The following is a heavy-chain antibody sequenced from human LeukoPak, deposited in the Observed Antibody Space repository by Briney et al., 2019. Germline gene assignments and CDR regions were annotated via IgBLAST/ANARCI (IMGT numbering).Heavy chain of an antibody. J-gene: IGHJ6*04. D-gene: IGHD3-10*02. Sequence: GGSLRLSCAASGFTFSDYSMHWVRQAPGKGLNWVAFIRYDGNNKYYADSVKGRFTISRDNSKNMLYLEMNSLSTEDTAVYYCAELGITMIGGVWGKGTTVTISS. CDR1: GFTFSDYS. CDR3: AELGITMIGGV. CDR2: IRYDGNNK. V-gene: IGHV3-30*02.